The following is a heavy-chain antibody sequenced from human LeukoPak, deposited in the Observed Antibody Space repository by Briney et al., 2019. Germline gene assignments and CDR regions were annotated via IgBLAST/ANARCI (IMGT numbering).Heavy chain of an antibody. CDR1: GFTFNNFA. Sequence: GGSLRLSCAASGFTFNNFAMSWVRQAPGKGLEWVSATSGSGGSTYYADSAKGRFTISRDNSKNTLYLQMNSLRADDTALYYCAKRGSYDFWSGYYYDYWGRGTPVTVSS. J-gene: IGHJ4*02. V-gene: IGHV3-23*01. D-gene: IGHD3-3*01. CDR3: AKRGSYDFWSGYYYDY. CDR2: TSGSGGST.